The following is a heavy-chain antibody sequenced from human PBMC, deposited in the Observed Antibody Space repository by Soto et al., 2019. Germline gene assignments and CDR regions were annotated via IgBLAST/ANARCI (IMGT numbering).Heavy chain of an antibody. J-gene: IGHJ6*02. D-gene: IGHD6-6*01. CDR2: IIPIFGTA. V-gene: IGHV1-69*01. Sequence: QVQQVQSGAEVKKPGSSVKVSCKASGGTFSSYAISWVRQAPGQGLEWMGEIIPIFGTANYAQKFQGRVTITADESTSTAYMELSSLRSEDTAVYYCARDLHSSSSGIFSHYYGMDVWGQGTTVTVSS. CDR3: ARDLHSSSSGIFSHYYGMDV. CDR1: GGTFSSYA.